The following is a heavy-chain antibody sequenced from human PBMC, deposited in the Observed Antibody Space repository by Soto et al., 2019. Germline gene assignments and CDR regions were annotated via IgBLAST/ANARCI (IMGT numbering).Heavy chain of an antibody. V-gene: IGHV3-23*01. Sequence: GGSLRLSCAASGFTFSSYAMSWVRQAPGKGLEWVSAISGSGGSTYYADSVKGRFTISRDNSKNTLYLQMNSLRAEDAAVYYCAKDNEMGTIVGYFDYWGQGTLVSVSS. CDR1: GFTFSSYA. J-gene: IGHJ4*02. CDR2: ISGSGGST. D-gene: IGHD1-1*01. CDR3: AKDNEMGTIVGYFDY.